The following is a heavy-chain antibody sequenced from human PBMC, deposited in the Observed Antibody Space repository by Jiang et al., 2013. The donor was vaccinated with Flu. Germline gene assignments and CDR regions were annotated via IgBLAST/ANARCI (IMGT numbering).Heavy chain of an antibody. CDR1: GYTFTSYG. D-gene: IGHD3-22*01. V-gene: IGHV1-18*01. CDR2: ISAYNGNT. Sequence: SVKVSCKASGYTFTSYGISWVRQAPGQGLEWMGWISAYNGNTNYAQKLQGRVTMTTDTSTSTAYMELRSLRSDDTAVYYCARDLRGYYYDSSGYDPNWFDPWGQGTLVTVSS. CDR3: ARDLRGYYYDSSGYDPNWFDP. J-gene: IGHJ5*02.